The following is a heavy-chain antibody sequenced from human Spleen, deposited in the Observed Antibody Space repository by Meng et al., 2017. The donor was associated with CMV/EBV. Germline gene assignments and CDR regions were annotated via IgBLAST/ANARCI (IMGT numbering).Heavy chain of an antibody. J-gene: IGHJ5*02. CDR3: ARGPDKFDP. CDR1: EYTLTDYY. CDR2: INHHSGDT. Sequence: VSCKNSEYTLTDYYLHWVRQGPGQGLGWMGWINHHSGDTNSAQKFQGRSTLTRDTSISTVYMQRTRLTSDDTALYYCARGPDKFDPWGQGTLVTVSS. V-gene: IGHV1-2*02.